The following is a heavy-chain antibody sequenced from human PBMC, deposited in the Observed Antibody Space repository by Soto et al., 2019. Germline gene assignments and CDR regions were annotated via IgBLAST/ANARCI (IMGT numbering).Heavy chain of an antibody. J-gene: IGHJ5*02. Sequence: GASVKVSCKASGFTFTSSAVQWVRQARGQRIEWIGWIVVGSGNTNYAQKFQERVTITRDMSTSTAYMELSSLRSEDTAVYYCAADQLEPEVNWFDPWGQGTLVTVSS. D-gene: IGHD1-1*01. CDR3: AADQLEPEVNWFDP. CDR1: GFTFTSSA. CDR2: IVVGSGNT. V-gene: IGHV1-58*01.